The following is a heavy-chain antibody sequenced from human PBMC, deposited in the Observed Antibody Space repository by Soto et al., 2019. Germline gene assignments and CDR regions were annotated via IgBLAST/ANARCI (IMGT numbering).Heavy chain of an antibody. CDR2: IYYSGST. CDR3: ARGYSSRWYEENYGMEV. CDR1: GGSISSYY. V-gene: IGHV4-59*01. D-gene: IGHD6-13*01. J-gene: IGHJ6*02. Sequence: SETLSLTCTVSGGSISSYYWSWIRQPPGKGLEWIGYIYYSGSTNYNPSLKSRVTISVDTSKNQFSLKLSSVTAADKAVYYCARGYSSRWYEENYGMEVWGQGTTVTSP.